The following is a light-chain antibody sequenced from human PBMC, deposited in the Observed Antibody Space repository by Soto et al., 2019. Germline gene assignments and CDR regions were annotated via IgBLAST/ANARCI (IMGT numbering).Light chain of an antibody. CDR2: AAS. Sequence: DIQMTQSPSSLSASVGDSVTITCRSSQSIRSYLNWYQQKPGKAPQLLIYAASSLHPGVPSRFSGSGSGTDSTLTISSLQPEDFGTYYCQQTYNQPYTFGQGTKLEIK. V-gene: IGKV1-39*01. CDR1: QSIRSY. CDR3: QQTYNQPYT. J-gene: IGKJ2*01.